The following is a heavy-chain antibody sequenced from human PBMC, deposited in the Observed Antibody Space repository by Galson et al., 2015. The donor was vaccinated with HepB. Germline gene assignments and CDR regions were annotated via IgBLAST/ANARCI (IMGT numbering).Heavy chain of an antibody. Sequence: ETLSLTCTVSGGSLSGSYWSWTRQPPGKGLEWIGYIYYSGSTNYNPSLKSRVTMSLDISKNRFSLKLSSVTAADTAVYYCARSGTSTSWLYSYYGMDVWGQGTTVTVSS. CDR2: IYYSGST. CDR3: ARSGTSTSWLYSYYGMDV. CDR1: GGSLSGSY. V-gene: IGHV4-59*01. J-gene: IGHJ6*02. D-gene: IGHD2-2*01.